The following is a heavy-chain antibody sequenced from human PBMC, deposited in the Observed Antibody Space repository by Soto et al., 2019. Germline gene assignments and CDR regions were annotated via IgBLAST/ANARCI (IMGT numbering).Heavy chain of an antibody. CDR1: GFTFSNAW. CDR3: TTDPRGRSSGWPYYYYYGMDV. J-gene: IGHJ6*02. V-gene: IGHV3-15*07. D-gene: IGHD6-19*01. CDR2: IKSKTDGGTT. Sequence: GGSLRLSCAASGFTFSNAWMNWVRQAPGKGLEWVGRIKSKTDGGTTDYAAPVKGRFTISRDDSKNTLYLQMNSLKTEDTAVYYCTTDPRGRSSGWPYYYYYGMDVWGQGTTVTVSS.